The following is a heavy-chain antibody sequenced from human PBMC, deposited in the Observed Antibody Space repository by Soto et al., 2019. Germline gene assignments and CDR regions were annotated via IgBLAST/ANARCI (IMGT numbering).Heavy chain of an antibody. CDR3: ARVSIRSGWYYFDY. CDR1: GYTFTSYG. Sequence: ASVKVSCKASGYTFTSYGISWVRQAPGQGLEWMGWISAYNGNTNYAQNLQGRVTMTTDTSTSTVYMEPSSLRSEDTAVYYCARVSIRSGWYYFDYWGQGTLVTVSS. J-gene: IGHJ4*02. D-gene: IGHD6-19*01. V-gene: IGHV1-18*01. CDR2: ISAYNGNT.